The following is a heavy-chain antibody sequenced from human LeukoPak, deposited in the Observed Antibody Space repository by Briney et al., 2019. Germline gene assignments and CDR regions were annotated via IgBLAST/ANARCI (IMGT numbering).Heavy chain of an antibody. D-gene: IGHD6-13*01. CDR2: IYYSGST. Sequence: PSETLSLTCTVSGGSISSSSYYWGWIRQPPGKGLEWIGSIYYSGSTYYNPSLKSRVTISVDTSKNQFSLKLSSVTAADTAVYYCARAQQQLVENWLDPWGQGTLVTVSS. CDR3: ARAQQQLVENWLDP. J-gene: IGHJ5*02. V-gene: IGHV4-39*07. CDR1: GGSISSSSYY.